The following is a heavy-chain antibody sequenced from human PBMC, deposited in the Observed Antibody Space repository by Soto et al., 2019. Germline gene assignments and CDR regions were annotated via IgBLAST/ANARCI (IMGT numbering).Heavy chain of an antibody. CDR1: GGSISSYY. CDR2: IYYSGST. D-gene: IGHD3-16*02. CDR3: ERDRGHLGELSQFDP. Sequence: SETLSLTCTVSGGSISSYYWSWIRQPPGKGLEWIGYIYYSGSTNYNPSLKSRVTISVDTSKNQFSLKLSSVTAADTAVYYCERDRGHLGELSQFDPWGQGTLVTVS. J-gene: IGHJ5*02. V-gene: IGHV4-59*01.